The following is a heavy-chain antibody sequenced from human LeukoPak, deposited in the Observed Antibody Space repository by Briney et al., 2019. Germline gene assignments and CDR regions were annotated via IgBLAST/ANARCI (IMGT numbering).Heavy chain of an antibody. CDR2: IDYSGTT. CDR3: ARDHSNHFDY. V-gene: IGHV4-59*01. J-gene: IGHJ4*02. D-gene: IGHD4-11*01. Sequence: PSETLSLTCTVSGGSISNYYWSWIRQPPGKGLEWIGYIDYSGTTNYNPSLKSRVTISVDTSKNQFSLKLTSVTAADTAMYYCARDHSNHFDYWGQGTLVTVSS. CDR1: GGSISNYY.